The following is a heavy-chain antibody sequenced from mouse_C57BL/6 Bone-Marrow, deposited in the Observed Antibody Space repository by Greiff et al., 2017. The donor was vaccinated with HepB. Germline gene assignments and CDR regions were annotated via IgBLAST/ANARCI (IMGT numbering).Heavy chain of an antibody. Sequence: VQLQESGGGLVKPGGSLKLSCAASGFTFSSYAMSWVRQTPEKRLEWVATISDGGSYTYYPDNVKGRFTISRDNAKNNLYLQMSHLKSEDTAMYYCAREGRAWFADWGQGTLVTVSA. CDR3: AREGRAWFAD. CDR1: GFTFSSYA. J-gene: IGHJ3*01. CDR2: ISDGGSYT. V-gene: IGHV5-4*01.